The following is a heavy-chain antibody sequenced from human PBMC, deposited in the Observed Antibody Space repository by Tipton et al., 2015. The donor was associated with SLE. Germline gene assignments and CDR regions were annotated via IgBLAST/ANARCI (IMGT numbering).Heavy chain of an antibody. D-gene: IGHD5-18*01. CDR1: GGSFSGYY. J-gene: IGHJ3*02. CDR3: ASGYSYGYDAFDI. CDR2: INHSGST. V-gene: IGHV4-34*01. Sequence: LRLSCAVYGGSFSGYYWSWIRQPPGKGLEWIGEINHSGSTNYNPSLKSRVTISVDKSKNQFSLKLSSVTAADTAVYYCASGYSYGYDAFDIWGQGTMVTVSS.